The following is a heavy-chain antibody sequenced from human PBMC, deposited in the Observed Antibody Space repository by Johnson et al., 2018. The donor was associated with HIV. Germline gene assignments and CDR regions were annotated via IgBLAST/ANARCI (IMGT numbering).Heavy chain of an antibody. CDR3: AKERSTYYNFWSGSAGNDAFDI. D-gene: IGHD3-3*01. Sequence: VQLVESGGGLVQPGGSLRLSCAASGFTFSSYAMSWVRQAPGKGLEWVSFIRYDGGNKSYGDSVKGRFTISRDNSKNTLYVQMISLRAEDTAVYYCAKERSTYYNFWSGSAGNDAFDIWGQGTMVTVSS. CDR2: IRYDGGNK. V-gene: IGHV3-30*02. CDR1: GFTFSSYA. J-gene: IGHJ3*02.